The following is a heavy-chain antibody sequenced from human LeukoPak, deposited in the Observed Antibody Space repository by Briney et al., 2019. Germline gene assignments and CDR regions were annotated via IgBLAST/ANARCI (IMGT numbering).Heavy chain of an antibody. D-gene: IGHD6-19*01. CDR2: ISAYNGNT. V-gene: IGHV1-18*01. CDR3: ARLARYSSSPISPLYYHYYMDV. CDR1: GYTFTSYG. Sequence: ASVKVSCKASGYTFTSYGISWVRQAPGQGLEWMGWISAYNGNTNYAQKLQGRVTMTTDTSTSTAYMELRSLRSDDTAVYYCARLARYSSSPISPLYYHYYMDVWGKGTTVTVSS. J-gene: IGHJ6*03.